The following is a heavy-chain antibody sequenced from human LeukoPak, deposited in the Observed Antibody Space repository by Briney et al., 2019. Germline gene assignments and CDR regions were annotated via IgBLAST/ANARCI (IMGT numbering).Heavy chain of an antibody. J-gene: IGHJ3*02. CDR2: IIPIFGTA. V-gene: IGHV1-69*06. CDR3: ARAPYGSGTGYAFDI. CDR1: GGTFSSYA. Sequence: GAPVKVSCKASGGTFSSYAISWVRQAPGQGLEWMGGIIPIFGTANYAQKFQGRVTITADKSTSTAYMELSSLRSEDSAVYYCARAPYGSGTGYAFDIWGQGTMVTVSS. D-gene: IGHD3-10*01.